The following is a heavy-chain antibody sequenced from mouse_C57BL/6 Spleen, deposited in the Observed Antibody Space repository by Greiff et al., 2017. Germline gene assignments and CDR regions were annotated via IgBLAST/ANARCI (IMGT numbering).Heavy chain of an antibody. CDR3: ARIPSYDGYLRYYAMDY. CDR1: GFSLSTFGMG. J-gene: IGHJ4*01. Sequence: QVQLKESGPGILQPSQTLSLTCSFSGFSLSTFGMGVGWIRQPSGKCLEWLAHIWWDDDQYYNPALKSRLTISKDTSKNQVFLKIANVDTADTATYYCARIPSYDGYLRYYAMDYWGQGTSVTVSS. V-gene: IGHV8-8*01. CDR2: IWWDDDQ. D-gene: IGHD2-3*01.